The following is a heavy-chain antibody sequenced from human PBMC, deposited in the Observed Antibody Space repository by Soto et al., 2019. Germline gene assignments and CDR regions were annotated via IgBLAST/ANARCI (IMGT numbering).Heavy chain of an antibody. CDR1: GGSISSSNW. D-gene: IGHD3-10*02. CDR3: ASVRGGYYYAMDV. J-gene: IGHJ6*02. V-gene: IGHV4-4*02. CDR2: IYHSGST. Sequence: QVQLQESGPGLVKPSGTLSLTCAVSGGSISSSNWWSWVRQPPGKGLEWIGEIYHSGSTNYNPSLKSRVTPSGDESENRFSLKLSAVTAEATAVYYCASVRGGYYYAMDVWGQGTTVTVSS.